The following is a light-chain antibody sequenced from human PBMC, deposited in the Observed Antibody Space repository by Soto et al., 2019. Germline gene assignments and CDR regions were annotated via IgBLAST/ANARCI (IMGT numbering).Light chain of an antibody. Sequence: DIQMTQSPSTLSASVGDRVTITCRASQSINNWLAWYQQKPGKAPKLLIYKASYLETGVPSRFSGSGSGTEFTLTISSLQPDDFATYYCKQYNSYWTFGQGTKVEIK. CDR3: KQYNSYWT. V-gene: IGKV1-5*03. CDR1: QSINNW. J-gene: IGKJ1*01. CDR2: KAS.